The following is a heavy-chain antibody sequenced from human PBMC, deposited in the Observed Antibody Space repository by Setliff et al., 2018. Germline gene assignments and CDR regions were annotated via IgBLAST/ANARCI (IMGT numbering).Heavy chain of an antibody. CDR3: ATRTPVTFSGVVTTV. CDR1: GLTFTTFS. V-gene: IGHV1-18*01. Sequence: ASVKVSCKASGLTFTTFSISWVRQAPGQGLEWMGWITNYNGKTDYAQKFQDGVILTTDTSTNTAYMELRNLRPDDKAIYYCATRTPVTFSGVVTTVWGQGSLVTVSS. D-gene: IGHD3-3*01. CDR2: ITNYNGKT. J-gene: IGHJ4*02.